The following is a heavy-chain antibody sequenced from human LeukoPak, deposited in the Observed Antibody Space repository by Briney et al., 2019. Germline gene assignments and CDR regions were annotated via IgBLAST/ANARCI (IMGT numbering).Heavy chain of an antibody. D-gene: IGHD3-22*01. J-gene: IGHJ4*02. CDR2: ISSSSSYI. Sequence: GGSLRLPCAASGSTFSSYSMNWVRQAPGKGLEWVSSISSSSSYIYYADSVKGRFTISRDNAKNSLYLQMNSLRAEDTAVYYFARGFYDSSAFDYWGQGTLVTVSS. CDR1: GSTFSSYS. V-gene: IGHV3-21*01. CDR3: ARGFYDSSAFDY.